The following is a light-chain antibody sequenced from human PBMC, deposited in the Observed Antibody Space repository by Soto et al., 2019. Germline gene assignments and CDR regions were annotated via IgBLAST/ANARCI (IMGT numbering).Light chain of an antibody. CDR1: QSISSW. V-gene: IGKV1-12*01. J-gene: IGKJ4*01. CDR3: QQANSFPLT. Sequence: DIQMTQSPSTLSASVGARVPITCRASQSISSWLAWYQQKPGKAPKLLIYDASSLESGVSSRFSGSGSGTDFTLTISSLQPEDFATYYCQQANSFPLTFGGGTKVDIK. CDR2: DAS.